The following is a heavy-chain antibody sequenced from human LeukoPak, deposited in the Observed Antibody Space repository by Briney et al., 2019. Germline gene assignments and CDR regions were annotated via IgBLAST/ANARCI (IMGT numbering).Heavy chain of an antibody. CDR2: IYSSGNA. CDR1: GGSISSNS. Sequence: SETLSLTCTVSGGSISSNSWSWIRQPAGKGLEYIGRIYSSGNANYNPSLKSRVTMSVDTSKNQFSLLLHSVTAADTAVYYCARVWLSSGSYWYFDFWGRGTLVIVSS. CDR3: ARVWLSSGSYWYFDF. V-gene: IGHV4-4*07. D-gene: IGHD3-22*01. J-gene: IGHJ2*01.